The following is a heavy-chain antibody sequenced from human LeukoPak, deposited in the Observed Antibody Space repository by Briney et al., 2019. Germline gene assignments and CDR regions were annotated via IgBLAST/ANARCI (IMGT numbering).Heavy chain of an antibody. J-gene: IGHJ4*02. V-gene: IGHV4-59*12. Sequence: SETLSLTCTVSGDSISDDYYIWIRQSPGKGLEWIGYIYYGGSTAYNPSLKSRVTISVDTSESHLSLKLSSVTAADTAVYYCAREVRFSMVRGEIDCWGQGTLVTVSS. CDR2: IYYGGST. CDR3: AREVRFSMVRGEIDC. CDR1: GDSISDDY. D-gene: IGHD3-10*01.